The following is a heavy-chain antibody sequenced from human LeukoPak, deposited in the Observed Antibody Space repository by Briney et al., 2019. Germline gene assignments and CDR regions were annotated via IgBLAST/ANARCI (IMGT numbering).Heavy chain of an antibody. V-gene: IGHV1-69*04. CDR1: GGTFSSYA. J-gene: IGHJ6*02. CDR3: ARDEVGYQLLGYYYYGMGV. D-gene: IGHD2-2*01. CDR2: TIPILGIA. Sequence: SVKVSCKASGGTFSSYAISWVRQAPGQGLEWMGRTIPILGIANYAQKFQGRVTITADKSTSTAYMELSSLRSEDTAVYYCARDEVGYQLLGYYYYGMGVWGQGTTVTVSS.